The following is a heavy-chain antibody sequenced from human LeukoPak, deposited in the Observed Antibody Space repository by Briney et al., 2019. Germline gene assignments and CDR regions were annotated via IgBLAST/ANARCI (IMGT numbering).Heavy chain of an antibody. V-gene: IGHV4-61*08. CDR1: GGSISSGGYY. CDR3: ARYDYGSGYPGSWLDP. J-gene: IGHJ5*02. CDR2: IYYSGST. Sequence: SETLSLTCTVSGGSISSGGYYWSWIRQHPGKGLEWIGYIYYSGSTNYNPSLKSRVTISVDTSKNQFSLKLNSVTAADTAVYYCARYDYGSGYPGSWLDPWGQGTLVTVSS. D-gene: IGHD3-10*01.